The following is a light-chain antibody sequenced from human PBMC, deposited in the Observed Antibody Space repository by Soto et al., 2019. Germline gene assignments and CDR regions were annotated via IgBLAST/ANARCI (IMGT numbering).Light chain of an antibody. V-gene: IGKV3-11*01. Sequence: EIVLTQSPATLSLSPGERATLSCRASQSISSHLAWYQQKPGQTPRLLMYDASNRATAVPARFSGSGSGTDFTLTISSREPEDLAVYYCQQRSTWPLTFGGGTKVEIK. CDR2: DAS. J-gene: IGKJ4*01. CDR1: QSISSH. CDR3: QQRSTWPLT.